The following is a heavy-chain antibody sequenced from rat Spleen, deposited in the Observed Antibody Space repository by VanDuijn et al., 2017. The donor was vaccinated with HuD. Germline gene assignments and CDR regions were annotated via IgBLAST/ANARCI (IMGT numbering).Heavy chain of an antibody. J-gene: IGHJ3*01. CDR1: GFSLSNYG. D-gene: IGHD1-11*01. Sequence: QVQLKESGPGLVQPSQTLSLTCTVSGFSLSNYGVIWVRQPPGKGLEWMGVIWGNGDTNYNSALKSRLSISRDTSKSQVYLKMNSLQTEDTATYYCARDLYGGYTDYWGQGTLVTVSS. CDR3: ARDLYGGYTDY. V-gene: IGHV2-13*01. CDR2: IWGNGDT.